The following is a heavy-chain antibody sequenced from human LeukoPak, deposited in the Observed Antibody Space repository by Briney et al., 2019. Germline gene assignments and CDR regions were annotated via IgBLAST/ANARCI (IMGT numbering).Heavy chain of an antibody. J-gene: IGHJ4*02. V-gene: IGHV4-34*01. CDR1: GGSFSGYY. CDR2: INHSGST. D-gene: IGHD5-12*01. Sequence: SETLSLTCAVYGGSFSGYYWSWIRQPPGRGLESIGEINHSGSTNYNPSLKSRVTISVDTSKNQFSLKLSSVTAADTAVYYCARVSLRPRGYSGYGVDYWGQGTLVTVSS. CDR3: ARVSLRPRGYSGYGVDY.